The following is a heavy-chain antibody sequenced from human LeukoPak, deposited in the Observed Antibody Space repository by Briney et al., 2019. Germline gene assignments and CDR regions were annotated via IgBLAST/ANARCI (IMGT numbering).Heavy chain of an antibody. CDR3: AKEGVRFLEWLLFDY. CDR2: ISYDGSNK. V-gene: IGHV3-30*18. Sequence: GRSLRLSCAASGFTFSGYGMHWVRQAPGKGLEWVAVISYDGSNKYYADSVKGRFTISRDNSKNTLYLQMNSLRAEDTAVYYCAKEGVRFLEWLLFDYWGQGTLVTVSS. J-gene: IGHJ4*02. D-gene: IGHD3-3*01. CDR1: GFTFSGYG.